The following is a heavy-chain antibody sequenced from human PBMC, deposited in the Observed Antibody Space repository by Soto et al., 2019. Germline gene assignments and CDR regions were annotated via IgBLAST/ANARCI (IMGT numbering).Heavy chain of an antibody. Sequence: VGSLRLSCAASGFTFSSYAMHWVRQAPGKGLEWVVVISYDGSNKYYADSVKGRFTISRDNSKNTLYLQMNSLRAEDTAVYYCAKGPEPGIYGSGSFGYYFDYWGQGTLVTVSS. J-gene: IGHJ4*02. D-gene: IGHD3-10*01. CDR2: ISYDGSNK. CDR1: GFTFSSYA. CDR3: AKGPEPGIYGSGSFGYYFDY. V-gene: IGHV3-30-3*01.